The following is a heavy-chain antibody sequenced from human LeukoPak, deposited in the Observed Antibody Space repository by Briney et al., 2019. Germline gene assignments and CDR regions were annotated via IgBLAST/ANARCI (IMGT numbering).Heavy chain of an antibody. CDR3: AREGLGLTLFYGMDV. V-gene: IGHV3-21*01. CDR1: GFIFSSYS. D-gene: IGHD4/OR15-4a*01. Sequence: KPGGSLRLSCAASGFIFSSYSMNWVRQATGKGLEWVSSISSSSSYTYYADSVKGRFTISRDNTNNSLYLQMHSLRADDTALYYCAREGLGLTLFYGMDVWGLGTTVTVSS. CDR2: ISSSSSYT. J-gene: IGHJ6*02.